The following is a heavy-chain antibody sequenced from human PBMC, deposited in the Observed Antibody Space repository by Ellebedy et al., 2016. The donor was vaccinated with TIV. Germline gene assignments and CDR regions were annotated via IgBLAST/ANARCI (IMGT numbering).Heavy chain of an antibody. J-gene: IGHJ4*02. CDR1: GFTFSNYW. Sequence: GGSLRLSXAASGFTFSNYWMHWVRQAPGKGLVWVSRINGDGSSTTCADSVKGRFTISRDNAKNTLYLQMNGLRVEDTAVYYCARGYCSGGSCYSGSGFDCWGQGTLVTVSS. CDR2: INGDGSST. D-gene: IGHD2-15*01. V-gene: IGHV3-74*01. CDR3: ARGYCSGGSCYSGSGFDC.